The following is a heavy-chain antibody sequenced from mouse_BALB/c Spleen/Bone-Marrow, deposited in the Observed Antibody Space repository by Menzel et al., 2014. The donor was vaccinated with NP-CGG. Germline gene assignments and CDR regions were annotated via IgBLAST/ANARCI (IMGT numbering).Heavy chain of an antibody. Sequence: EVQLVESGGGLVKPGGSLKLSCAASGFAFSGYDMSWVRQNPEKRLEWVAYISSGGGNTNYQDTLKGRSTISRDNANNTLYLQMISLMSEDTAMYYCARQRRYAYAIDYWGQGTSLTVSS. D-gene: IGHD2-12*01. CDR3: ARQRRYAYAIDY. J-gene: IGHJ4*01. CDR2: ISSGGGNT. CDR1: GFAFSGYD. V-gene: IGHV5-12-1*01.